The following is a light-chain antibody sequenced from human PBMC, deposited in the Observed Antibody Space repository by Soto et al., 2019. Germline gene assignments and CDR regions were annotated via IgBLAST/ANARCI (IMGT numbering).Light chain of an antibody. V-gene: IGLV2-14*01. CDR2: EVT. CDR3: SSYSTTTSPHVL. CDR1: RSDIGRYNY. J-gene: IGLJ2*01. Sequence: QSALAQPASVSGSPGQSITISCTGTRSDIGRYNYVSWHQQHPGEAPKLLIYEVTYRPSGVSARFSGSKSGSTASLTISGLQAEDEADYYCSSYSTTTSPHVLFGGGTQLTVL.